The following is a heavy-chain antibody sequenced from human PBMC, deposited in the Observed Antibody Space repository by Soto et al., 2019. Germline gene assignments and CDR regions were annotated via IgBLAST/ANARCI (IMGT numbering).Heavy chain of an antibody. J-gene: IGHJ4*02. CDR2: IVVGSGNT. CDR1: GFTFTSSA. D-gene: IGHD3-10*01. Sequence: QMQLLQSGPEVKKPGTSVKVSCKASGFTFTSSAMQWVRQARGQRLEWIGWIVVGSGNTNYAQKFQERVTITRDMSTSTAYMELSSLRSEDTAVYYCAAVGSYYYGSGSYLQPDYWGQGTLVTVSS. CDR3: AAVGSYYYGSGSYLQPDY. V-gene: IGHV1-58*02.